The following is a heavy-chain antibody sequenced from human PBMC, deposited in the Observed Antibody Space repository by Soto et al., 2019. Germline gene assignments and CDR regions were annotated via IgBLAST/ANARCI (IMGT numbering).Heavy chain of an antibody. CDR3: ARSYYDSTGFAVDP. V-gene: IGHV4-59*02. J-gene: IGHJ5*02. Sequence: QMQLQASGPGLVKPSETLSLTCNVSGASVSNGYWSWIRQPPGKGLEWIGFMYFGGSFNYNPSLTGRAPISVETSKNQFSMKLPSVTASDTAVYYCARSYYDSTGFAVDPWGQGTLVTVSS. CDR1: GASVSNGY. CDR2: MYFGGSF. D-gene: IGHD3-22*01.